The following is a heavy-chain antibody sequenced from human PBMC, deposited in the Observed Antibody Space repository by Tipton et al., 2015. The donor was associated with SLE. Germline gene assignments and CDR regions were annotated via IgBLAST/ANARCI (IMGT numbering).Heavy chain of an antibody. V-gene: IGHV4-34*01. CDR3: ARQRSISSSYFRDYFDY. Sequence: TLSLTCAVYGGSFNHYFWSWIRQSPGKGLEWIGSVDSGGSTYSNPSLTTRVTISVDTSKKQFSLKLNSVTAADTAVYYCARQRSISSSYFRDYFDYWGQGNPVTVSS. D-gene: IGHD2-15*01. CDR2: VDSGGST. J-gene: IGHJ4*02. CDR1: GGSFNHYF.